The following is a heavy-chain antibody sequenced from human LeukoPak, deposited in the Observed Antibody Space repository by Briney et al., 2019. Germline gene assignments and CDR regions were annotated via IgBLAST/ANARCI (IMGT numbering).Heavy chain of an antibody. V-gene: IGHV4-34*01. CDR1: GGSFSGYY. J-gene: IGHJ4*02. D-gene: IGHD5-18*01. CDR2: IYYSGST. Sequence: SETLSLTCAVYGGSFSGYYWRWIRQPPGKGLEWIGSIYYSGSTYYNPSLKSRVTISVDTSKNQFSLKLSSVTAADTAVYYCARGPIQLWFFYWGQGTLVTVSS. CDR3: ARGPIQLWFFY.